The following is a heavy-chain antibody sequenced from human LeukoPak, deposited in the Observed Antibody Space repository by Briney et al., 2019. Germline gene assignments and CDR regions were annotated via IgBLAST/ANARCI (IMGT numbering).Heavy chain of an antibody. CDR2: INTNTGNP. J-gene: IGHJ4*02. V-gene: IGHV7-4-1*02. D-gene: IGHD1-1*01. CDR3: ARGVRNWKPHGGFDY. Sequence: ASVKVSCKASGYTFTSYAMNWVRQAPGQGLEWMGWINTNTGNPTYAQGFTGRFVFSLDTSVSTAYPQISSLKAEDTAVYYCARGVRNWKPHGGFDYWGQGTLVTVSS. CDR1: GYTFTSYA.